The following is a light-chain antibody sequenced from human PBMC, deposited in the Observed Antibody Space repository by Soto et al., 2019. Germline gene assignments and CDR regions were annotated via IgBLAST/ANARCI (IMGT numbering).Light chain of an antibody. V-gene: IGKV3-15*01. J-gene: IGKJ1*01. CDR1: QSINSN. CDR3: QQYAGSPWT. Sequence: VMTQSPATLSVSPGERATLSFTASQSINSNLAWYQQRPGQAPRLLIYGASTRATGIPARFSGSGSGTEFTLTISSLQSEDFAVYYCQQYAGSPWTFGQGTKVDIK. CDR2: GAS.